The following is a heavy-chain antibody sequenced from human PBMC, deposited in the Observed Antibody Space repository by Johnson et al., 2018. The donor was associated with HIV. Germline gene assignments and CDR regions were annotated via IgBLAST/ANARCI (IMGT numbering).Heavy chain of an antibody. CDR1: GFTFSSYW. J-gene: IGHJ3*02. D-gene: IGHD3-3*01. V-gene: IGHV3-74*02. CDR2: INSDGSST. CDR3: ARAIFGVVMGQNAFDI. Sequence: VQLVESGGGLVQPGGSLRLSCAASGFTFSSYWMHWVRQAPGKGLVWVSRINSDGSSTSYADSVKGRFTISRDNAKNTLYLQMNSLRAEDTAVYYCARAIFGVVMGQNAFDIWGQGTMVTVSS.